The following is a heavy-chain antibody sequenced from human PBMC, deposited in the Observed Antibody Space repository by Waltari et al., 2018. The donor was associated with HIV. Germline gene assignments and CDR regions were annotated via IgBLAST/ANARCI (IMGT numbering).Heavy chain of an antibody. CDR3: ARGCVYYDFWSGYYTHLYYFDY. D-gene: IGHD3-3*01. CDR1: GGSFSGYY. CDR2: INHSGST. V-gene: IGHV4-34*01. Sequence: QVQLQQWGAGLLKPSETLSLTCAVYGGSFSGYYWSWIRQPPGKGLEWIGEINHSGSTNYNPSLKSRVTISVDTSKNQFSLKLSSVTAADTAVYYCARGCVYYDFWSGYYTHLYYFDYWGQGTLVTVSS. J-gene: IGHJ4*02.